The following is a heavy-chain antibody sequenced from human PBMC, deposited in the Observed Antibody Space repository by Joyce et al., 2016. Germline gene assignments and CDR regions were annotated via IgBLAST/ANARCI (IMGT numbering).Heavy chain of an antibody. Sequence: EVHLVESGGGLVKPGGSLRLSCAASGFTFSNYNMNWVRQAPGKGLEWVSSINSGTTYKYYADSVQGRFTISRDNAKNSLYLQMNSLRAEDTAVYYCARGLGYFDYWGQGTLVTVSS. CDR1: GFTFSNYN. CDR3: ARGLGYFDY. V-gene: IGHV3-21*01. CDR2: INSGTTYK. J-gene: IGHJ4*02.